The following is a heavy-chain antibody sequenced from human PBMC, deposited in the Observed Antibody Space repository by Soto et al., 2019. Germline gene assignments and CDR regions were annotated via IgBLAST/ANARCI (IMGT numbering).Heavy chain of an antibody. V-gene: IGHV4-4*02. D-gene: IGHD1-7*01. CDR2: IYRTGST. CDR3: ASRDPGTSVDY. CDR1: GGSFTSNNW. J-gene: IGHJ4*02. Sequence: QVQLQESGPGLVKPSGTLSLTCAVSGGSFTSNNWWTWVRQPPGQGLEWIGEIYRTGSTNYNPSPKIRVTISLDKSEIQFSLKVTSLTAADTAVYYCASRDPGTSVDYWGQGTLVTVSS.